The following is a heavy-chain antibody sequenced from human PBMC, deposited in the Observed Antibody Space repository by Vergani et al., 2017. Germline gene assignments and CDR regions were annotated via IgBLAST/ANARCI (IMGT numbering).Heavy chain of an antibody. Sequence: VQLVESGGGLVKPGGSLRLSCAASGFTFSSYGMHWVRQAPGKGLEWVAFIRYDGSNKYYADSVKGRFTISRDNSKNTLYLQMNSLRTEDTAVYYCAKDWVVPAAHDAFDIWGQGTMVTVSS. J-gene: IGHJ3*02. D-gene: IGHD2-2*01. V-gene: IGHV3-30*02. CDR1: GFTFSSYG. CDR2: IRYDGSNK. CDR3: AKDWVVPAAHDAFDI.